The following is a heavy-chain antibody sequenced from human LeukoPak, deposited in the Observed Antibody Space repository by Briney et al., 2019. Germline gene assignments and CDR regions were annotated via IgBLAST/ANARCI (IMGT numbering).Heavy chain of an antibody. CDR3: TTYPYSSGWYPFDS. CDR2: IKSKTAGGTT. V-gene: IGHV3-15*01. D-gene: IGHD6-19*01. Sequence: GGSLRLSCAASGFTFSNAWMSWVRQAPGKGLEWVGRIKSKTAGGTTDHAAPVKGRFTISRDDSKNMLYLQMNSLKTEDTAVYYCTTYPYSSGWYPFDSWGQGTLVTVSS. J-gene: IGHJ4*02. CDR1: GFTFSNAW.